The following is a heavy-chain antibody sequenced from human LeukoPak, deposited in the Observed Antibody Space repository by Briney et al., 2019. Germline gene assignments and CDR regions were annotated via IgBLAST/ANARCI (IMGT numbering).Heavy chain of an antibody. CDR1: GVSIGDSC. CDR2: VCTGRSPNT. CDR3: AREEVFCSGCHCLRSY. J-gene: IGHJ4*02. V-gene: IGHV4-4*07. Sequence: TSETLSLTCTVSGVSIGDSCWSWIRQPPGKRLEFIGRVCTGRSPNTNYNPSLKSRATMSADTSKNQSSLKLTSVTAADTAMYYCAREEVFCSGCHCLRSYWGQGSLVTVSS. D-gene: IGHD2-15*01.